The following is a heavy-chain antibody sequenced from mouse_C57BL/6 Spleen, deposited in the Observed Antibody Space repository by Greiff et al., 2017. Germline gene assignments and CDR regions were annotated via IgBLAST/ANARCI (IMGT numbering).Heavy chain of an antibody. D-gene: IGHD1-1*01. CDR3: ARDRDGSPFAY. CDR2: ISDGGSYT. J-gene: IGHJ3*01. Sequence: EVKLMESGGGLVKPGGSLKLSCAASGFTFSSYAMSWVRQTPEKRLEWVATISDGGSYTYYPDNVKGRFTISRDNAKNNLYLQMSHLKSEDTAMYYCARDRDGSPFAYWGQGTLVTVSA. V-gene: IGHV5-4*01. CDR1: GFTFSSYA.